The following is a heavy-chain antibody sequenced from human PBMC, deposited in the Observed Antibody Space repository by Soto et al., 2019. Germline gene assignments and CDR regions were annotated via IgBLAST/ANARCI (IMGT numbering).Heavy chain of an antibody. D-gene: IGHD2-2*01. Sequence: GESLKISCKGSGYSFTSYWISWVRQMPGKGLEWMGRIDPSDSYTNYSPSFQGHVTISADKSISTAYLQWSSLKASDTAMYYCARTRPYCSSTSCYALGYFDLWGRGTQVTVSS. CDR1: GYSFTSYW. CDR2: IDPSDSYT. J-gene: IGHJ2*01. V-gene: IGHV5-10-1*01. CDR3: ARTRPYCSSTSCYALGYFDL.